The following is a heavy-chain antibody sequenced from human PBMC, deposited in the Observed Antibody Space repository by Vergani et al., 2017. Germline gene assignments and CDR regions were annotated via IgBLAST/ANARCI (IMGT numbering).Heavy chain of an antibody. J-gene: IGHJ3*02. D-gene: IGHD1-1*01. CDR2: ISSSSSYI. V-gene: IGHV3-21*01. CDR3: ARRVERLRRWSPTENDAFDI. Sequence: EVQLVESGGGLIQPGGSLRLSCAASGFTFSNYSMNWVRQAPGKGLEWVSSISSSSSYIYYADSVKGRFTISRDNAKNSLYLQMNSLRAEDTAVYYCARRVERLRRWSPTENDAFDIWGQGTMVTVSS. CDR1: GFTFSNYS.